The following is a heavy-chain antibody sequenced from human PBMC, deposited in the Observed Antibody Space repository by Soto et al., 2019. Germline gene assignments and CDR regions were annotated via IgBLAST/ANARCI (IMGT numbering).Heavy chain of an antibody. J-gene: IGHJ6*02. CDR3: ARGRSDGAENYYYYGMDV. D-gene: IGHD3-3*01. CDR2: MNPNSGNT. Sequence: QVQLVQSGAEVKKPGASVKVSCKASGYTFTSYDINWVRQATGQGLEWMGWMNPNSGNTGYAQKFQGRVTMTRNTSRSTAYMELSSLRSEDTAVYYCARGRSDGAENYYYYGMDVWGQGTTVTVSS. CDR1: GYTFTSYD. V-gene: IGHV1-8*01.